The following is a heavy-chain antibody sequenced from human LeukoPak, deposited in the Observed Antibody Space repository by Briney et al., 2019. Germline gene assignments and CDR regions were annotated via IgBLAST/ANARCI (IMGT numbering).Heavy chain of an antibody. CDR1: GGSISSGSYY. V-gene: IGHV4-61*02. J-gene: IGHJ5*02. CDR2: IYTSGST. Sequence: PSETLSLTCTVSGGSISSGSYYWSWIRQPAGKGLEWIGRIYTSGSTNYNPSLKSRVTISVDTSKNQFSLKLSSVTAADTAVYYCARHVLTTRMYSSSWLPRGEMLGWFDLWGQGTLVTVSS. D-gene: IGHD6-13*01. CDR3: ARHVLTTRMYSSSWLPRGEMLGWFDL.